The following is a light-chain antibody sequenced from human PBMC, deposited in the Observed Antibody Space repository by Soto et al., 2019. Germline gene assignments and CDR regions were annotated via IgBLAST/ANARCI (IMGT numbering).Light chain of an antibody. CDR2: EVR. CDR1: SSDIGDYDY. CDR3: CSYTLSSNHYF. V-gene: IGLV2-14*01. Sequence: QSALTQPASVSGSPGQSITISCTGTSSDIGDYDYVSWYQQRPGRAPKLMIYEVRYRPSGVSNRFSGSKSGNTASLTISGLQAEDEADYYCCSYTLSSNHYFFGSGTKLTVL. J-gene: IGLJ1*01.